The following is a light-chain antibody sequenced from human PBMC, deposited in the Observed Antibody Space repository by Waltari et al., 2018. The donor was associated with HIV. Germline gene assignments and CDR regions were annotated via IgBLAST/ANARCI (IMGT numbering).Light chain of an antibody. CDR3: SSYTSSRSYV. CDR1: SSDVGGYNN. J-gene: IGLJ1*01. Sequence: QSALTQPASVSGSPGQSITISCTGTSSDVGGYNNVPWYQQHPGKAPKLMIYAVSNRPSGVSNRFSGSKSGSTASLTISGLQAEDEADYYCSSYTSSRSYVFGTGTRVTV. V-gene: IGLV2-14*03. CDR2: AVS.